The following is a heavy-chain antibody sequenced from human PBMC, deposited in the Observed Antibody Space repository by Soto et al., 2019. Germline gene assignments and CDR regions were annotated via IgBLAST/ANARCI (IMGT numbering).Heavy chain of an antibody. J-gene: IGHJ3*02. Sequence: ASVKVSCKASGYTVTGYFMHWLRQAPGQGLEWMGWIAPSNGDTHYEVQFHGRVTMTTDTSISTVYMELSGLRSDDTAVYYCAREGRGNSNNDQAFVIWG. CDR2: IAPSNGDT. V-gene: IGHV1-2*02. CDR1: GYTVTGYF. D-gene: IGHD1-20*01. CDR3: AREGRGNSNNDQAFVI.